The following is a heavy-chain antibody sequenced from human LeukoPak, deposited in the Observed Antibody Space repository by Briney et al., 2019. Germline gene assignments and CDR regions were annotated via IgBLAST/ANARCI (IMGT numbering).Heavy chain of an antibody. J-gene: IGHJ4*02. CDR2: INPNSGGT. CDR3: ATNLDTAMACDY. CDR1: GYTFTGYY. Sequence: ASVKVSCKASGYTFTGYYMHWVRQAPGQGLEWMGWINPNSGGTNYAQKFQGWVTMTRDTSISTAYMELSRLRSDDTAVYYCATNLDTAMACDYWGQGTLVTVSS. V-gene: IGHV1-2*04. D-gene: IGHD5-18*01.